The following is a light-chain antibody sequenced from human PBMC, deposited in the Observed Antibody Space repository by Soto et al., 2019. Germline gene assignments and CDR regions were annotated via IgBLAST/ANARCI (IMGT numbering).Light chain of an antibody. CDR2: DVS. CDR3: QQYYNWLS. V-gene: IGKV3-15*01. CDR1: RNIGSN. J-gene: IGKJ4*01. Sequence: EIVMTQSPATLSVSPGERATISCRASRNIGSNLAWYQLTPGQAPRLLMYDVSTRATDIPTRFSGTGSGTDSTLTISSLQSDDFAVYYCQQYYNWLSFGGGTNIEIK.